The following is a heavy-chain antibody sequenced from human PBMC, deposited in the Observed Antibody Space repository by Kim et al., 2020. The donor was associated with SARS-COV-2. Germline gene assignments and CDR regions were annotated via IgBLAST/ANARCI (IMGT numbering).Heavy chain of an antibody. Sequence: GESLKISCKGSGYSFNSYWIGWVRQMPRKGLEWMGIIYPGDSDTRYSPSFQGQVTISADKSISTAYLQWSSLKASDTAMYYCARQSKWLRFGYYYYGMDVWGEGTTVTVSS. CDR1: GYSFNSYW. J-gene: IGHJ6*04. D-gene: IGHD5-12*01. CDR2: IYPGDSDT. CDR3: ARQSKWLRFGYYYYGMDV. V-gene: IGHV5-51*01.